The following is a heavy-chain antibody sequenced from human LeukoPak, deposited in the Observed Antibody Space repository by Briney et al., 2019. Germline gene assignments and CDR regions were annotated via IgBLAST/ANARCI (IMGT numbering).Heavy chain of an antibody. CDR3: VSPKRPEYYYYMDV. J-gene: IGHJ6*03. Sequence: GGSLRLSCAASGFTFSSYSMNWVRQAPGKGLEWVSSISSSSSYIYYADSVKGRFTISRDNAKNTLYQQMNSLRAEDTAVYYCVSPKRPEYYYYMDVWGKGTTVTVSS. CDR1: GFTFSSYS. CDR2: ISSSSSYI. V-gene: IGHV3-21*01.